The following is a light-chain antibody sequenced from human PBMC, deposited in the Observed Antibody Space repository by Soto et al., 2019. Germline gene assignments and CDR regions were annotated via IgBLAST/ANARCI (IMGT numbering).Light chain of an antibody. J-gene: IGKJ1*01. CDR3: QQFDSSVT. Sequence: EIVLTQSPGSLSLSPWERATLSCRASQSVSSTFFAWYQQRPGQAPRLLMYGASSRATGIPERFSGSGSGTDFTLTISRLEPEDFAVYYCQQFDSSVTFGQGTKVEIK. V-gene: IGKV3-20*01. CDR2: GAS. CDR1: QSVSSTF.